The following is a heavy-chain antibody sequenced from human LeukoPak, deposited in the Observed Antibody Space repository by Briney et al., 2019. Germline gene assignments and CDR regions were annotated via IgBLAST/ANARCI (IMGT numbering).Heavy chain of an antibody. CDR3: ARGQKYIYGYTVTELGSGYFDY. D-gene: IGHD5-18*01. V-gene: IGHV4-38-2*02. CDR2: IYQSGIT. Sequence: SETLSLTCTVSGYSISSGYYWGWIRQPPGKGLEWIGTIYQSGITYYKPSLKSRVTISVDTSKNHFSLTLSSVTAADTAVYYCARGQKYIYGYTVTELGSGYFDYWGQGTLVTVSS. CDR1: GYSISSGYY. J-gene: IGHJ4*02.